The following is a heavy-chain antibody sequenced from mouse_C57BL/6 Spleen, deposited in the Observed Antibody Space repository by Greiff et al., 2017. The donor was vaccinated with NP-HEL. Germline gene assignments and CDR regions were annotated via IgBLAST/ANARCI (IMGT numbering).Heavy chain of an antibody. V-gene: IGHV1-7*01. CDR1: GYTFTSYW. CDR3: ARPDVDYFDY. CDR2: INPSSGYT. J-gene: IGHJ2*01. Sequence: QVHVKQSGAELAKPGASVKLSCKASGYTFTSYWMHWVNQRPGQGLEWIGYINPSSGYTKYNQKFKDKATLTADKSSSTAYMQLSSLTYEDSAVYYCARPDVDYFDYWGQGTTLTVSS.